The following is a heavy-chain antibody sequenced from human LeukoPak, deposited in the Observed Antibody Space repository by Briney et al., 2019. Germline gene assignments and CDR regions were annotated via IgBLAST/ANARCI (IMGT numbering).Heavy chain of an antibody. V-gene: IGHV3-30*18. Sequence: GTSLRLSCAASGFTFSNYGMHWVRQAPGKGLEWVAVIWSGGTDKYYADSVKGRFTVSRDNSKNTLYLQMNSLRAEDTAVYYCGKRLTSWELEYWGQGTLVTVSS. CDR1: GFTFSNYG. D-gene: IGHD1-26*01. CDR3: GKRLTSWELEY. J-gene: IGHJ4*02. CDR2: IWSGGTDK.